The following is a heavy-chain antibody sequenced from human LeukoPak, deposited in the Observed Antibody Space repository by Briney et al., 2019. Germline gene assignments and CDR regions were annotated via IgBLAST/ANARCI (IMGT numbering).Heavy chain of an antibody. V-gene: IGHV1-69*05. D-gene: IGHD6-13*01. CDR3: ARTDIAAAGTTAFDI. J-gene: IGHJ3*02. Sequence: SVKVSCKASGGTFSSYAISWVRQAPGQGLEWMGGIIPIFSTANYAQKFQGRVTITTDESTSTAYMELSSLRSEDTAVYYCARTDIAAAGTTAFDIWGQGTMVTVSS. CDR2: IIPIFSTA. CDR1: GGTFSSYA.